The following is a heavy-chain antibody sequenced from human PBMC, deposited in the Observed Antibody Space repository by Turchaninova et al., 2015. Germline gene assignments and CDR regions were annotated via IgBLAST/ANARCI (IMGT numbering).Heavy chain of an antibody. J-gene: IGHJ4*02. CDR2: RWYDGTNK. CDR3: ARDQGSYFDY. V-gene: IGHV3-33*01. Sequence: QVQLVESGGGVVQPGKSLRLSCAASGFTFSSYGMPWVRQAPGKGLEWVAIRWYDGTNKFYAESVKGRFTISRDNSKNTLSLQMNSLRAEDTAVYYCARDQGSYFDYWGQGTLVTVSS. CDR1: GFTFSSYG.